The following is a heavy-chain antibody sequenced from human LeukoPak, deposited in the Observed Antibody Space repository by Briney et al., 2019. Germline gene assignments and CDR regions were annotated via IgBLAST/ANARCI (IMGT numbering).Heavy chain of an antibody. J-gene: IGHJ4*02. D-gene: IGHD2-2*01. CDR1: GFTFSSYA. V-gene: IGHV3-30*04. CDR2: ISYDGSNK. CDR3: ARGGSGFRGYCSSTSCSFDY. Sequence: GGSLRLSCAASGFTFSSYAMHWVRQAPGKGLEWVAVISYDGSNKYYADSVKGRFTISKDNSKNTLYLQMNSLRAEDTAVYYCARGGSGFRGYCSSTSCSFDYWGQGTLVTVSS.